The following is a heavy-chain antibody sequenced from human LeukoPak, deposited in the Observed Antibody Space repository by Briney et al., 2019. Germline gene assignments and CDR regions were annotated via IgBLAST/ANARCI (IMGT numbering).Heavy chain of an antibody. J-gene: IGHJ4*02. Sequence: GSLRLSCAASGFTFSSYSMNWVRQAPGKGLEWVSSISSGSSYIYYADSVKGRFTISRDNAKNSLYLQMNSLRAEDTAVYYCARSATVTGGHYFDYWGQGTLVTVSS. CDR2: ISSGSSYI. V-gene: IGHV3-21*01. CDR3: ARSATVTGGHYFDY. D-gene: IGHD4-17*01. CDR1: GFTFSSYS.